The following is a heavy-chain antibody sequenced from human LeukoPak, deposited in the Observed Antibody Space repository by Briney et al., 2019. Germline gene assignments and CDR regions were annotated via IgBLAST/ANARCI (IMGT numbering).Heavy chain of an antibody. Sequence: SETLSLTCTVSGGSISSYYWSWIRQPAGKGLEWIGTIYYSETTYYNPSLKSRVIISVDTSKNQFSLKLSSVTAADTAVYYCARVIAVAYFDYWGQGTLVTVSS. D-gene: IGHD3-10*01. J-gene: IGHJ4*02. CDR2: IYYSETT. CDR1: GGSISSYY. CDR3: ARVIAVAYFDY. V-gene: IGHV4-59*05.